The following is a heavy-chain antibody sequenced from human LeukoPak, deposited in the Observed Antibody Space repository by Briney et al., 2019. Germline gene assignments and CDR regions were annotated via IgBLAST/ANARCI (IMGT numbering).Heavy chain of an antibody. CDR2: ISSSSSYI. Sequence: PGGSLRLSCAASGFTFSSYSMNWVRQAPGKGLEWVSSISSSSSYIYYADSVKGRFTISRDNAKNSLYLQMNSLRAEDTAVYYCARDQAYYDFWSGYNNWFDPWGQGTLVTVSS. V-gene: IGHV3-21*01. CDR1: GFTFSSYS. J-gene: IGHJ5*02. CDR3: ARDQAYYDFWSGYNNWFDP. D-gene: IGHD3-3*01.